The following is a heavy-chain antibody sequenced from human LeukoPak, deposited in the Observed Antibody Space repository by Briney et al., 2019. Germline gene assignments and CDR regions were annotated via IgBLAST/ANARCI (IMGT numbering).Heavy chain of an antibody. J-gene: IGHJ6*03. Sequence: SETLSLTCTVSGGSISSYYWSWIRQPPGKGLEWIGYIYYSGSTNYNPSLKSRVTISVDTSKNQFSLKLSSVTAADTAVYYCARQVSNYYGSGSYYNYYYYCYMDVWGKGTTVTVSS. CDR1: GGSISSYY. V-gene: IGHV4-59*08. CDR2: IYYSGST. CDR3: ARQVSNYYGSGSYYNYYYYCYMDV. D-gene: IGHD3-10*01.